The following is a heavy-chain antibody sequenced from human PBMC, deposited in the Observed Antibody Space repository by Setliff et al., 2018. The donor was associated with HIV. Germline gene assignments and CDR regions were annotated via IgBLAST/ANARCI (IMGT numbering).Heavy chain of an antibody. Sequence: LSLTCTVSAGSITSYYWSWIRQPPGKGLEWIGYIYTSGSTNYNPSLKSRVTISLDTSKNQFSLRLSSVTAADTAVYYCVRAGYCNSATCYFSGWFDPWGPGMLVTVSS. J-gene: IGHJ5*02. CDR2: IYTSGST. CDR1: AGSITSYY. D-gene: IGHD2-2*01. V-gene: IGHV4-4*08. CDR3: VRAGYCNSATCYFSGWFDP.